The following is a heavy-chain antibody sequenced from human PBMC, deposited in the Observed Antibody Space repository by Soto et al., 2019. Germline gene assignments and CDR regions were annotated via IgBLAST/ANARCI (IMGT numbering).Heavy chain of an antibody. J-gene: IGHJ4*02. CDR3: ARDQGLRFYDY. CDR1: GGSISSYY. V-gene: IGHV4-59*01. Sequence: SETLSLTCTVSGGSISSYYWSWIRQPPGKGLEWIGYIYYSGSTNYNPSLKSRVTISVDTSKNQFSLKLSSVTAADTAVYYCARDQGLRFYDYWGQGTLVTVSS. CDR2: IYYSGST. D-gene: IGHD3-3*01.